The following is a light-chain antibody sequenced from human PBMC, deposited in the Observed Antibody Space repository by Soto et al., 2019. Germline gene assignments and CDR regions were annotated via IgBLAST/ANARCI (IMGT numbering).Light chain of an antibody. CDR3: MQALQTPLT. CDR2: LGS. CDR1: QSLLHSNGYSY. V-gene: IGKV2-28*01. Sequence: DIVMTQSPLSLPVTPGEPASISCRSSQSLLHSNGYSYFDWYLQKPGQSPQLLIYLGSNRASGVPDRFSGSGSGTDLTLKISRGEAEDVGVYYCMQALQTPLTFGQGTRLEIK. J-gene: IGKJ5*01.